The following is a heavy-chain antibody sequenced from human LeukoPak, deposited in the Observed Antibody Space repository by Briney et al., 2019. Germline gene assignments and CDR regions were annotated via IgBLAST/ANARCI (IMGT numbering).Heavy chain of an antibody. J-gene: IGHJ4*02. V-gene: IGHV1-18*01. CDR2: ISTYNGHT. D-gene: IGHD6-13*01. CDR3: ARDAAAAGPFDY. CDR1: GYTFIDYG. Sequence: VASVKVSCKASGYTFIDYGVSWVRQAPGQGLEWMGWISTYNGHTYYAQKLQGRVTMTTDTSTSTAYMELRSLRSHDTAVYYCARDAAAAGPFDYWGQGTLVTVSS.